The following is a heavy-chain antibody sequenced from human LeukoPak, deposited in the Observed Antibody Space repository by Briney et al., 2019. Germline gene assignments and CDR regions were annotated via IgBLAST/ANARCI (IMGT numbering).Heavy chain of an antibody. D-gene: IGHD4-17*01. V-gene: IGHV4-34*01. CDR3: ARGGGVTTNPNPFDY. Sequence: PSETLSLTCAVYGGSFSGYYWSWIRHPPGKGLEWIGEINHSGSTNYNPSLKSRVTISVDTSKNQSSLKLSSVTAADTAVYYCARGGGVTTNPNPFDYWGQGTLVTVSS. CDR2: INHSGST. J-gene: IGHJ4*02. CDR1: GGSFSGYY.